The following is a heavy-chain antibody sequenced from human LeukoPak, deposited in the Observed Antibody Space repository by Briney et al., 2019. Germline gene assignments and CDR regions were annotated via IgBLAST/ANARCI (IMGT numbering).Heavy chain of an antibody. CDR2: INPKSGVT. CDR3: ARGSVVVVAATHYFDY. CDR1: GYTFTGYY. Sequence: ASVKVSCKASGYTFTGYYMHWVRQGPGQGLEWMGWINPKSGVTNYAPEFQGRVSMTRATSISTAYMELTRLRSDDKAVYYCARGSVVVVAATHYFDYWGQGALVTVSS. J-gene: IGHJ4*02. D-gene: IGHD2-15*01. V-gene: IGHV1-2*02.